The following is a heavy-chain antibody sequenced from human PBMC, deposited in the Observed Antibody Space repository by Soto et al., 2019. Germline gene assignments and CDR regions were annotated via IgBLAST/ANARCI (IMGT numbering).Heavy chain of an antibody. J-gene: IGHJ4*02. D-gene: IGHD3-16*01. V-gene: IGHV3-15*07. CDR1: GFTFSTAW. CDR3: TTASWGSYVWGSYEGNY. CDR2: IKSQTHGGTA. Sequence: PGGSLRLSCAASGFTFSTAWINWVRQAPGKGLEWVGRIKSQTHGGTADFAALVKGRFAISRDDSRDMVYLQMNSLRTEDTAVYYCTTASWGSYVWGSYEGNYWAPGTLVTVS.